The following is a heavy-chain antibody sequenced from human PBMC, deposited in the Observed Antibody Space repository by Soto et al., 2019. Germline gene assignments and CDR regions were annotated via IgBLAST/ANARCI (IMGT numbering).Heavy chain of an antibody. D-gene: IGHD3-3*01. CDR1: GFTFSSYA. CDR2: ISGSGGST. J-gene: IGHJ6*02. Sequence: EVQLLESGGGLVQPGGSLRLSCAASGFTFSSYAMSWVRQAPGQGLEWVSAISGSGGSTYYADSVKGRFTISRDNSKNTLYLQMNSLRAEDTAVYYCATSAHRFLEWLSRDVWGQGTTVTVSS. V-gene: IGHV3-23*01. CDR3: ATSAHRFLEWLSRDV.